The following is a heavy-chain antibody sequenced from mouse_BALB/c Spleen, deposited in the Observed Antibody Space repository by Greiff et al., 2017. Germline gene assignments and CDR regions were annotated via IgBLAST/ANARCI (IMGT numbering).Heavy chain of an antibody. Sequence: QVQLQQSGPELVRPGASVKMSCKASGYTFTSYWMHWVKQRPGQGLEWIGMIDPYDSDTHYNQKFKDKAILTVDKSSSTAYMQLSSLTSEDSAVYYCARKNYRSTVGDWFAYWGQGTLVTVSA. D-gene: IGHD2-14*01. CDR1: GYTFTSYW. J-gene: IGHJ3*01. CDR2: IDPYDSDT. CDR3: ARKNYRSTVGDWFAY. V-gene: IGHV1-59*01.